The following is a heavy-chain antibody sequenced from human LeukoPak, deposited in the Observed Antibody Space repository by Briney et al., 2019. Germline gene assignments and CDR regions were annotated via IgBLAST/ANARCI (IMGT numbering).Heavy chain of an antibody. CDR2: IKSKGAGGTT. D-gene: IGHD3-9*01. V-gene: IGHV3-15*01. CDR3: THETQFAWLFFFFDF. J-gene: IGHJ4*02. Sequence: GGSLRLSCAVSGLKFSDAWMSWVRQAPGKGLEWVGRIKSKGAGGTTEYAAPVKGRFIISRDDSKNMVYLEMNSLKTEDTAVYHCTHETQFAWLFFFFDFWGQGTLVTVSS. CDR1: GLKFSDAW.